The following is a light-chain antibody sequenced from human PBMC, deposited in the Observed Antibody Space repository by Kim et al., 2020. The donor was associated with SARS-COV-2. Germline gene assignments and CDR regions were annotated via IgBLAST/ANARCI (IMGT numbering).Light chain of an antibody. V-gene: IGKV3-20*01. Sequence: EIVLTQSPGTLSLSPGERATLSCRASQSVSSSYLAWYQQKPSQAPRLLIYGASSRATGIPDRFSGSGSRTDFTLTISRLEPEDFAVYYCQQYGSSPRTFGKGTKVEIK. J-gene: IGKJ1*01. CDR2: GAS. CDR1: QSVSSSY. CDR3: QQYGSSPRT.